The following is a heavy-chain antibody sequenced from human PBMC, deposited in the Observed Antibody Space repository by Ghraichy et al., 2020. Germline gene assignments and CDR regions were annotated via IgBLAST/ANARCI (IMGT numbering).Heavy chain of an antibody. Sequence: SETLSLTCTVSTYSISSTYYWGWIRQPPGKGLEWVGSISHGGSTYYNPSLKSRVTISEDTSKNQFSLKLSSVTAADTAVYYCATIGASSLDDGFDIWGQGTMVTVSS. CDR2: ISHGGST. CDR1: TYSISSTYY. D-gene: IGHD2/OR15-2a*01. V-gene: IGHV4-38-2*02. CDR3: ATIGASSLDDGFDI. J-gene: IGHJ3*02.